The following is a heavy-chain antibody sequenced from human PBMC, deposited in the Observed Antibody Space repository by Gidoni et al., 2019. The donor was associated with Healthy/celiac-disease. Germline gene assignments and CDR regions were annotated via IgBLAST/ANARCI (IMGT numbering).Heavy chain of an antibody. CDR3: ARDSYDSSGYYFYWYFDL. D-gene: IGHD3-22*01. Sequence: QVQLVESGGGVVQPGRSLRLSCAASGFTSSRYGLHWVRQAPGKGLEWVAVIWYDGSNKYYADSVKGRFTISRDNSKNTLYLQMNSLRAEDTAVYYCARDSYDSSGYYFYWYFDLWGRGTLVTVSS. CDR1: GFTSSRYG. CDR2: IWYDGSNK. V-gene: IGHV3-33*01. J-gene: IGHJ2*01.